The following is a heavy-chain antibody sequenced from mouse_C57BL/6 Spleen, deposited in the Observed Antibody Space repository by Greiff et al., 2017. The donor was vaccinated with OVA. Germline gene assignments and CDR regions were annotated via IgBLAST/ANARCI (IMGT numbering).Heavy chain of an antibody. Sequence: VQLQQSGAELMKPGASVKLSCKATGYTFTGYWIEWVKQRPGHGLEWIGEILPGSGSTNYNEKFKGKATFTAYTSSNTAYMQLSGLTTEDSAIYYRARGDYYGSRVGYYFDYGGQGTTLTGSP. V-gene: IGHV1-9*01. CDR3: ARGDYYGSRVGYYFDY. D-gene: IGHD1-1*01. CDR2: ILPGSGST. J-gene: IGHJ2*01. CDR1: GYTFTGYW.